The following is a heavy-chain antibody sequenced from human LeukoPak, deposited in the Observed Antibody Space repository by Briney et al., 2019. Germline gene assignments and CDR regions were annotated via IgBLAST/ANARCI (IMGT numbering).Heavy chain of an antibody. CDR2: IIPIFGTA. CDR1: GGTFSSYA. V-gene: IGHV1-69*13. J-gene: IGHJ4*02. Sequence: SVKVSCKASGGTFSSYAISWVRQAPGQGLEWMGGIIPIFGTANYAQKFQGRVTITADESTSTAYMELSSLRSEDTAVYYCARSPYYYDSSGYYYDYWGQGTLVTVSS. D-gene: IGHD3-22*01. CDR3: ARSPYYYDSSGYYYDY.